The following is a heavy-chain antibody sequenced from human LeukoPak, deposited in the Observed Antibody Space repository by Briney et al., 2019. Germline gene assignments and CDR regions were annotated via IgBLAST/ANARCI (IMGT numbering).Heavy chain of an antibody. V-gene: IGHV4-4*07. D-gene: IGHD3-3*01. CDR3: ARDIYDFWSGSYYDY. Sequence: SETLSLTCTVSGGSISSYYWSWIRQPAGKGLEWIGRIYTSGSTNYNSSLKSRVTMSVDTSKNQFSLKLSSVTAADTAVYYCARDIYDFWSGSYYDYWGQGTLVTVSS. CDR1: GGSISSYY. J-gene: IGHJ4*02. CDR2: IYTSGST.